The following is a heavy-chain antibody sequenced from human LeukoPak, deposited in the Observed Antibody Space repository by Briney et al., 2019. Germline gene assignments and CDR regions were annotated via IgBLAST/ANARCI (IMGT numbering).Heavy chain of an antibody. CDR2: IYTSGSP. J-gene: IGHJ4*02. Sequence: SETLSLTCTVSGGSIIDDYYWGWIRQPAGKGLEWIGHIYTSGSPTYSPSLKSRVTISVDTSEKQFSLKLSSVTAADTATYYCARWPWYSSSLYFDYWGQGSLVIVSS. V-gene: IGHV4-61*09. D-gene: IGHD6-6*01. CDR3: ARWPWYSSSLYFDY. CDR1: GGSIIDDYY.